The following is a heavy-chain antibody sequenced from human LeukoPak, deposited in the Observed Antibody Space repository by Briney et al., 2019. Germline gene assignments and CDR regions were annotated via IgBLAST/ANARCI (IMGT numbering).Heavy chain of an antibody. CDR3: ARGNQLLVRDFDY. CDR1: GYRFTDYF. J-gene: IGHJ4*02. D-gene: IGHD2-2*01. V-gene: IGHV1-2*02. CDR2: INPNSAGT. Sequence: ASVKVSCKASGYRFTDYFMHWVRQAPGQGLEWMGWINPNSAGTNYAQKFQGRVTMTRDTSISTHYMEVSSLTSDDTAVYYCARGNQLLVRDFDYWGQGTLVTVSS.